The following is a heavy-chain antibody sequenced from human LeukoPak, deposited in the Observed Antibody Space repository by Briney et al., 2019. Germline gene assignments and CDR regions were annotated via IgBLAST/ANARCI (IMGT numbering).Heavy chain of an antibody. Sequence: GGSLRLSCEASESTFSKFWMHWVRQAPGKGLVWVSGINRDGSTTTYADSVKGRFTVSRDNAKNTLYLQMNSLRAEDTAVYYCARGNYYGMDVWGQGTTVTVSS. V-gene: IGHV3-74*03. CDR1: ESTFSKFW. CDR3: ARGNYYGMDV. J-gene: IGHJ6*02. D-gene: IGHD2/OR15-2a*01. CDR2: INRDGSTT.